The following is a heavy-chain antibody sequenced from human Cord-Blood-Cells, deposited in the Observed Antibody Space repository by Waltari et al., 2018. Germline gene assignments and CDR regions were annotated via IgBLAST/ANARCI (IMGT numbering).Heavy chain of an antibody. D-gene: IGHD4-4*01. CDR1: GFTFSSYS. CDR2: ISSSRSYI. V-gene: IGHV3-21*01. J-gene: IGHJ4*02. CDR3: ARDPVTTLTYYFDY. Sequence: EVQLVESGGGLVKPGGSLRLSCAASGFTFSSYSMNWVRQAPGKGLEWVSSISSSRSYIYYADSVKGRFTISRDNAKNSLYLQMNSLRAEDTAVYYCARDPVTTLTYYFDYWGQGTLVTVSS.